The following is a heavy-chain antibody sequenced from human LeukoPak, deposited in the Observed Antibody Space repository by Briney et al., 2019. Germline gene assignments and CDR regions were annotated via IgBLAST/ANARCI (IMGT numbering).Heavy chain of an antibody. J-gene: IGHJ6*03. CDR1: GYTFTGYY. V-gene: IGHV1-2*06. Sequence: ASVKVSCKASGYTFTGYYMHWVRQAPGQGLEWMGRINPNSGGTNYAQKFQGRVTMTRDTSISTAYMELSRLRSDDTAVYYCARLGEPDGGPTRYYYYYYMDVWGKGTTVTVSS. CDR2: INPNSGGT. CDR3: ARLGEPDGGPTRYYYYYYMDV. D-gene: IGHD1-14*01.